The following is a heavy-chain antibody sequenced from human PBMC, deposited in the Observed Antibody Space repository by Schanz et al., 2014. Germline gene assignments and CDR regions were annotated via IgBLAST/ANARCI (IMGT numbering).Heavy chain of an antibody. V-gene: IGHV3-74*01. CDR3: ARDGAELYYLDD. Sequence: EVQLLESGGGLVQPGVSVRLSCAASGFTFSTYWMHWVRQAPGKGLVWVSHINSDGTTTTYADSVKGRFTISRDNAKKSLDLKMISLRAEDTAVVYCARDGAELYYLDDWGQGTLVSVSS. J-gene: IGHJ4*02. D-gene: IGHD1-26*01. CDR1: GFTFSTYW. CDR2: INSDGTTT.